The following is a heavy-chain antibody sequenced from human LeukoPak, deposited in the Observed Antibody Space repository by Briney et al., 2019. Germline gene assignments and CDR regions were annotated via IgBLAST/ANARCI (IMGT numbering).Heavy chain of an antibody. CDR3: ARANFLYCSSTTCLFDY. CDR2: INPNSGDT. Sequence: GASVKVSCKASGYTFTDYYMHWVRQAPGQGFEWMGWINPNSGDTNYAQKFQGRVTMTRDTSISTAHMELSRLRSDDTAVYYSARANFLYCSSTTCLFDYWGQGTLVIVSS. D-gene: IGHD2-2*01. J-gene: IGHJ4*02. CDR1: GYTFTDYY. V-gene: IGHV1-2*02.